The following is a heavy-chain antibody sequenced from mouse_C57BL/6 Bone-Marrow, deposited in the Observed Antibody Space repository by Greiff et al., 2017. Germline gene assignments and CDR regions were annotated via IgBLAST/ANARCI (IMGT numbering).Heavy chain of an antibody. V-gene: IGHV1-54*01. CDR2: ITPGSGGP. Sequence: QVQLTASGAELVRPGTSVTVSCKASGYAFTNYLIEWVKQRPGQGLELIGVITPGSGGPNYNAKFKGKATLTADKCSSTAYMQLSSLTSGDSAVDFCAKRTTVVGFDYWGQGTTLTVSS. CDR1: GYAFTNYL. CDR3: AKRTTVVGFDY. J-gene: IGHJ2*01. D-gene: IGHD1-1*01.